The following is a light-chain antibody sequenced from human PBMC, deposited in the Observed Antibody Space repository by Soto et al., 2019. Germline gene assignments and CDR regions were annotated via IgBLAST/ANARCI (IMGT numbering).Light chain of an antibody. CDR1: QSVLYSSNNKNY. CDR3: QQYESTPPT. Sequence: DIVMTQSPDSLALSLGERATINCKSSQSVLYSSNNKNYLAWYQQRPGQPPKLLIYWASTRESGVPARFSGSGSGTDFTLTITSLQAEDVAVYYCQQYESTPPTFGQGTKLEIK. CDR2: WAS. V-gene: IGKV4-1*01. J-gene: IGKJ2*01.